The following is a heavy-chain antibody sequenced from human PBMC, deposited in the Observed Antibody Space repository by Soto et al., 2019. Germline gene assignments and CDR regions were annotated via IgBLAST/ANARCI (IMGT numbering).Heavy chain of an antibody. CDR1: GFTFRDSW. V-gene: IGHV3-7*04. CDR2: INQDGSDK. Sequence: QVVQSGGGLVQPGGSLRLSCAGSGFTFRDSWMTWVRQPPGKGLEWVAHINQDGSDKTYLDSMRGRLTISRANAKNSVYLQMNTLRGDDTAVYYCWRGHYGLDVWGQGTTVTVSS. J-gene: IGHJ6*02. CDR3: WRGHYGLDV.